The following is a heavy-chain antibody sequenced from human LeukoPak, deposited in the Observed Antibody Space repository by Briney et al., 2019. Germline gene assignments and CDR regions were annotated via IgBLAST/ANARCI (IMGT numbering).Heavy chain of an antibody. CDR2: IKQDGSEK. Sequence: GGSLRLSCAASGFTFSTYWMTWVRQAPGKGLEWVANIKQDGSEKYFVDSVKGRFTISKDNAKNSLYLQMNSLRAEDTAVYYCARDSYSSSRNDYWGQGTLVTVSS. CDR1: GFTFSTYW. D-gene: IGHD6-13*01. CDR3: ARDSYSSSRNDY. V-gene: IGHV3-7*01. J-gene: IGHJ4*02.